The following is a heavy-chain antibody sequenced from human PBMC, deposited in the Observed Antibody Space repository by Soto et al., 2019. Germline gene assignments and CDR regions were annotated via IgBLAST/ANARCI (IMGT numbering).Heavy chain of an antibody. D-gene: IGHD6-19*01. CDR1: GFVSSNYG. Sequence: GGSLRLSCAASGFVSSNYGIHWVRQAPGKGLEWVAFISNDGSKKYYGDSVKGRFTISRDNSENTVYLQMTSLRPDDTAVFYCARDVAMPSGLGLGYWGQGTMVTVSA. CDR3: ARDVAMPSGLGLGY. V-gene: IGHV3-30*03. CDR2: ISNDGSKK. J-gene: IGHJ4*02.